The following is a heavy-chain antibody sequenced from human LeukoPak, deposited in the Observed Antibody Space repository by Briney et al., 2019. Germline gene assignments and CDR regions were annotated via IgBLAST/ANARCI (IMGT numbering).Heavy chain of an antibody. D-gene: IGHD3-10*01. CDR1: GFIFNDYA. CDR2: ISGDGGDR. J-gene: IGHJ4*02. CDR3: AKDSALYGSGSYYNVGYFDY. V-gene: IGHV3-43*02. Sequence: PGGSLRLSCAASGFIFNDYAMHWVRQAPGKGLEWVSLISGDGGDRKYADSVKGRFTISRDNAKNSLYLQMNSLRAEDTALYYCAKDSALYGSGSYYNVGYFDYWGQGTLVTVSS.